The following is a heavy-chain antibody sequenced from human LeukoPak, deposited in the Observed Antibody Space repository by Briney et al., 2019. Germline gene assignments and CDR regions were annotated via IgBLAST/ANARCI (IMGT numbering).Heavy chain of an antibody. J-gene: IGHJ5*02. D-gene: IGHD4-17*01. CDR2: IAASSGST. CDR3: AKAAYGDYVNWFDP. Sequence: PGGSLRLSCAASGLTFRNYAMNWVRQAPGKGLEWVSSIAASSGSTYYADSVKGRFTISRDNSKNTLYLQMNSLRAEDTALYYCAKAAYGDYVNWFDPWGQGTLVTVSS. CDR1: GLTFRNYA. V-gene: IGHV3-23*01.